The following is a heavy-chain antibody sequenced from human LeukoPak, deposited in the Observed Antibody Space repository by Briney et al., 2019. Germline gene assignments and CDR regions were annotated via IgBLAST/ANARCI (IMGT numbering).Heavy chain of an antibody. CDR3: AHGNILTGLGIDY. CDR1: GGSISSGDYY. D-gene: IGHD3-9*01. CDR2: IDYSGST. Sequence: SETLSLTCTVSGGSISSGDYYWSCIRQPPGKGLEWIVYIDYSGSTYYNPSLKSRVTISVDTSKNQFSLKLSSVTAADTAVYYCAHGNILTGLGIDYWGQGTLVTVSS. V-gene: IGHV4-30-4*01. J-gene: IGHJ4*02.